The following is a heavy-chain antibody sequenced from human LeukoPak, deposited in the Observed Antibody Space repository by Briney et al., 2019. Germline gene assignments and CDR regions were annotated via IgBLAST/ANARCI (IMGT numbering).Heavy chain of an antibody. CDR2: INHSGST. Sequence: GSLRLSCAASGFTFSRYWMTWVRQAPGKGLEWIGEINHSGSTNYNPSLKSRVTISVDTSKNQFSLKLSSVTAADTAVYYCARGRNYDFWSGYYNLAYFDYWGQGTLVTVSS. D-gene: IGHD3-3*01. J-gene: IGHJ4*02. V-gene: IGHV4-34*01. CDR1: GFTFSRYW. CDR3: ARGRNYDFWSGYYNLAYFDY.